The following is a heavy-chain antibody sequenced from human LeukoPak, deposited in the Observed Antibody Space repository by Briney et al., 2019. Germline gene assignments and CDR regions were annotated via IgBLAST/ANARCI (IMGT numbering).Heavy chain of an antibody. V-gene: IGHV4-4*07. D-gene: IGHD3-22*01. Sequence: SETLSLTCTVSGGSISSYYWSWVRQPAGKGLEWIGRIYTSGSTNYNPSLKSRVTMSVDTSKNQFSLKLSSVTAADTAVYYCARVGDSSGYHHDAFDIWGQGTMVTVSS. CDR2: IYTSGST. J-gene: IGHJ3*02. CDR3: ARVGDSSGYHHDAFDI. CDR1: GGSISSYY.